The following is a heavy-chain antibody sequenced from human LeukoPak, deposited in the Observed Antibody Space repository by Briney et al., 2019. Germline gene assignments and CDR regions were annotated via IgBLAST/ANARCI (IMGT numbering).Heavy chain of an antibody. Sequence: FLRLSCAAAGFTFCSYVMNWVCQGPWNGLEWFSYISSSGSTIYYADSVKGRFTISRDNAKNSLYLQMDSLRAEDTAVYYCAELGITMIGGVWGKGTTVTISS. J-gene: IGHJ6*04. CDR2: ISSSGSTI. CDR1: GFTFCSYV. CDR3: AELGITMIGGV. D-gene: IGHD3-10*02. V-gene: IGHV3-48*03.